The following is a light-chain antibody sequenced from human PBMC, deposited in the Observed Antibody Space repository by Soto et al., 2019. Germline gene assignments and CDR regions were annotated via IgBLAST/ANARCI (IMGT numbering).Light chain of an antibody. Sequence: DIQMTQSPSTLSSSLGDRGTITFRASQSISSWLAWYQQKPGKAPKLLIYDASSLESGVPSRFSGSGSGTEFTLTISSLQPDDFATYYCQQYNSYPLTFGGGTKV. CDR1: QSISSW. CDR2: DAS. V-gene: IGKV1-5*01. J-gene: IGKJ4*01. CDR3: QQYNSYPLT.